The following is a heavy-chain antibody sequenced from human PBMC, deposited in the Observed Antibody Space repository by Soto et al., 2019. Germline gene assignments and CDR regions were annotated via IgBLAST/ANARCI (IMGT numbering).Heavy chain of an antibody. Sequence: PSETLSLTCSVSGDSISRSGYHWGWIRQPPGKGLEWIGTISYSGNTYYKSSLKSRVTISVDTSKNQFSLKLSSVTAADTAVYYCASTRLVATSVWYWGQGTLVTVSS. CDR1: GDSISRSGYH. CDR2: ISYSGNT. V-gene: IGHV4-39*01. CDR3: ASTRLVATSVWY. J-gene: IGHJ4*02. D-gene: IGHD5-12*01.